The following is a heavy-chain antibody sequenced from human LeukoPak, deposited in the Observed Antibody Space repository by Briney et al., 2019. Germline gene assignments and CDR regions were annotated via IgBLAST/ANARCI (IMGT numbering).Heavy chain of an antibody. D-gene: IGHD3/OR15-3a*01. CDR2: VRTTAEGETT. CDR3: TGGLGQTHGDS. V-gene: IGHV3-15*01. J-gene: IGHJ4*02. Sequence: NPGGSLRLSREGSGFIFNNAMMSGIRQAPGKGLERVGRVRTTAEGETTDYAAPVRGRFTISRDDSKSTVYLQMNSLETEDTAIYYCTGGLGQTHGDSWAQGTLVTVSS. CDR1: GFIFNNAM.